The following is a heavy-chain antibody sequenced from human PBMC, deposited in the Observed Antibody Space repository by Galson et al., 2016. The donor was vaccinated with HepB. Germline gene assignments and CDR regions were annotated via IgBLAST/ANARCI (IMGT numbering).Heavy chain of an antibody. D-gene: IGHD6-13*01. V-gene: IGHV3-66*01. J-gene: IGHJ4*02. Sequence: SLRLSCAASGFTGGNNYMSWVRQAPGKGLEWVSLFYSGGNTLYADSVKGRFSISRDNSKNTLYLQMNSLSAEDTAVYYCARNPGASTWGWGQGTLVTVAS. CDR2: FYSGGNT. CDR3: ARNPGASTWG. CDR1: GFTGGNNY.